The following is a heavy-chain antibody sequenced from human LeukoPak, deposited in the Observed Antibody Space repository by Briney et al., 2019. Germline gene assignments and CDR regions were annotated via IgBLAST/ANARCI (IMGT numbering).Heavy chain of an antibody. CDR3: ARDLLRVNDDAFDI. CDR1: GLTVSSYS. V-gene: IGHV3-21*01. CDR2: ISSSSSYI. D-gene: IGHD4-17*01. J-gene: IGHJ3*02. Sequence: PGGSLGLSCAASGLTVSSYSMNWVRQAPGKGLEWVSSISSSSSYIYYADSVKGRFTISRDNAKNSLYLQMNSLRAEDTAVYYCARDLLRVNDDAFDIWGQGTMVTVSS.